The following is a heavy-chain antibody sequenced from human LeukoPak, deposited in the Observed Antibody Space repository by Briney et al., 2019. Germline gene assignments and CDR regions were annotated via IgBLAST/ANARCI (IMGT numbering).Heavy chain of an antibody. CDR3: AKGPPRNYWYFDL. CDR2: IRYDGSNK. CDR1: GFTFSTYG. D-gene: IGHD1-14*01. V-gene: IGHV3-30*02. Sequence: GGSLRLSCAASGFTFSTYGMHWVRQAPGKGLEWVAFIRYDGSNKYYADSVRGRFTISRDNSENTLYIQMNSLKAEDTAVYYCAKGPPRNYWYFDLWGRGTLVTVSS. J-gene: IGHJ2*01.